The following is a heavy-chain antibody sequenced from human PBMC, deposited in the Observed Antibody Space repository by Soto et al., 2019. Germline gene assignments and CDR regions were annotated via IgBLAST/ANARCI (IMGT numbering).Heavy chain of an antibody. CDR3: ARIPSP. V-gene: IGHV4-30-2*01. D-gene: IGHD2-21*01. CDR1: GGSISSGGYS. CDR2: IYHRGNT. J-gene: IGHJ5*02. Sequence: QLQLQESGSGLVKPSQTLSLTCAVSGGSISSGGYSWSWIRQPPGKGLEWMGYIYHRGNTYYNPSLKSRVTIPVDGSKNQSSLKLSSVPAAATAVCYWARIPSPWGQGTLVTVSS.